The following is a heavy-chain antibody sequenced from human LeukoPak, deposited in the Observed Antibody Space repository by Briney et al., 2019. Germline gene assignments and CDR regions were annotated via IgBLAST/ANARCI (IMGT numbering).Heavy chain of an antibody. CDR1: GFTVSSNY. CDR3: AREGYYDSSGYSDY. D-gene: IGHD3-22*01. CDR2: IYSGGST. Sequence: GGSLRLSCAASGFTVSSNYMSWVRQAPGKGLEWVSVIYSGGSTYYADSVKGRFTISRDNSKNTLYLQMNSLRAEDTAVYYCAREGYYDSSGYSDYWGQGTLVTVSS. V-gene: IGHV3-66*01. J-gene: IGHJ4*02.